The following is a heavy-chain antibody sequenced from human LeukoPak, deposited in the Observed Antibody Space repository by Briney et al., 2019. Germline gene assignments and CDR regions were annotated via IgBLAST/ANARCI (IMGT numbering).Heavy chain of an antibody. CDR3: ARHPPPLGYYYDSSGYYYRGYYFDY. Sequence: SETLSLTCAVYGGSFSGYYWSWIRQPPVKGLEWIGEINHSGSTNYNPSLKSRVTISVDTSKNQFSLKLSSVTAADTAVYYCARHPPPLGYYYDSSGYYYRGYYFDYWGQGTLVTVSS. CDR2: INHSGST. J-gene: IGHJ4*02. V-gene: IGHV4-34*01. D-gene: IGHD3-22*01. CDR1: GGSFSGYY.